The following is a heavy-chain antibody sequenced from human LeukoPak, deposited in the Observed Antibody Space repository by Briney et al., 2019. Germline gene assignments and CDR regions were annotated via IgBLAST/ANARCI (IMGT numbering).Heavy chain of an antibody. CDR1: GYTFTGYY. V-gene: IGHV1-2*06. Sequence: GASVKVSCKASGYTFTGYYMHWVRQAPGQGLEWMGRINPNSGGTNYAQKFQGRVTMTRDTSISTAYMELSRLRSDDTAVYYCARVQYDYVWGSYLHYWGQATLVTVSS. J-gene: IGHJ4*02. CDR2: INPNSGGT. CDR3: ARVQYDYVWGSYLHY. D-gene: IGHD3-16*02.